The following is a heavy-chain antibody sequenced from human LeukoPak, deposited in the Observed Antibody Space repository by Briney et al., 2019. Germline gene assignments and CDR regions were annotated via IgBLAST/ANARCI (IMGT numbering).Heavy chain of an antibody. Sequence: ETLSLTCTVSGDSISSYYWSWIRQPPGKGLEWVANIKQDGSEKYYVDSVKGRFTVSRDNAKNSLYLQMNSLRAEDTAVYYCASGGYYYDSSPGYWGQGTLVTVSS. CDR2: IKQDGSEK. CDR3: ASGGYYYDSSPGY. CDR1: GDSISSYY. D-gene: IGHD3-22*01. V-gene: IGHV3-7*01. J-gene: IGHJ4*02.